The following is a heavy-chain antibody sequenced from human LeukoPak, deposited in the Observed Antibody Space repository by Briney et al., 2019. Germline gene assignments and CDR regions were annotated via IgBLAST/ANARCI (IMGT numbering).Heavy chain of an antibody. D-gene: IGHD3-3*02. CDR3: ARGSHLGFDP. Sequence: GGSLRLSCAASGFTFSTYDMHWVRQPTGEGLQWVSGIGSGGDTYYLGSVKGRFTISRENAENSLYLQMNSLRAGDTAVYFCARGSHLGFDPWGQGTLVTVSS. V-gene: IGHV3-13*04. CDR1: GFTFSTYD. J-gene: IGHJ5*02. CDR2: IGSGGDT.